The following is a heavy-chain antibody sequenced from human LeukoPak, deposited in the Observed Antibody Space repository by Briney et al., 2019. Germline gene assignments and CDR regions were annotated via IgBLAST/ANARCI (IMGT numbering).Heavy chain of an antibody. V-gene: IGHV3-21*01. CDR1: GFTFSSYS. CDR3: ARGDDGANFDY. D-gene: IGHD4-17*01. Sequence: GGSLRLSCAASGFTFSSYSMNWVRQAPGKGLEWVSSISSSSSYIYYTDSVKGRFTISRDNAKNSLYLQMNSLRAEDTAVYYCARGDDGANFDYWGQGTLVTVSS. J-gene: IGHJ4*02. CDR2: ISSSSSYI.